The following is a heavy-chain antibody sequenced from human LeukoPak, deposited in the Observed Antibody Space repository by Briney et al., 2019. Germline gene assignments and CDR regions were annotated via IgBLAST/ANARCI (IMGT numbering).Heavy chain of an antibody. D-gene: IGHD6-13*01. V-gene: IGHV3-53*01. J-gene: IGHJ4*02. CDR2: IYSGGST. CDR3: ARGVAAAGFDY. CDR1: GFHVISNY. Sequence: PGGSLRLSCAASGFHVISNYMRWVRPAPGKGLEWVSVIYSGGSTYYADSVKGRFTISRDNSKNTLYLQMNSLRAEDTAVYYCARGVAAAGFDYWGQGTLVTVSS.